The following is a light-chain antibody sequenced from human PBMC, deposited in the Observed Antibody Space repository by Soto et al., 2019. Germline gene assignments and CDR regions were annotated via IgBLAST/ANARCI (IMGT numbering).Light chain of an antibody. CDR2: DAS. CDR1: QSVSSSS. J-gene: IGKJ4*02. V-gene: IGKV3D-20*02. Sequence: EIVLTQSPGTLSLSPGERATLSCRASQSVSSSSLAWYQQKRGQAPRLLIHDASSRATGIPDRFSGSGSGTEFTLTINSLQSEDFAVYYCQRYNNWPLKFGGGTK. CDR3: QRYNNWPLK.